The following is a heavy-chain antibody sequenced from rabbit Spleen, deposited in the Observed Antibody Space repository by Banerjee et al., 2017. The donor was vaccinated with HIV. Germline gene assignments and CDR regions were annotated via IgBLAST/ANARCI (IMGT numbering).Heavy chain of an antibody. CDR1: GFSFSSGYD. CDR3: TRDDGSGHYIDGYFNL. V-gene: IGHV1S45*01. CDR2: IYTGNAKN. Sequence: QEQLVESGGGLVKPGGSLTLSCTASGFSFSSGYDMSWVRKAPGKGLEWIGFIYTGNAKNYYASWAKGRFTISKTSSTTVTLQVTSLTAADTATYFCTRDDGSGHYIDGYFNLWGPGTLVTVS. D-gene: IGHD1-1*01. J-gene: IGHJ4*01.